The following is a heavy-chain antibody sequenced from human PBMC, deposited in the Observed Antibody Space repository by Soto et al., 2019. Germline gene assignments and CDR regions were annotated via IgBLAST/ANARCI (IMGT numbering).Heavy chain of an antibody. J-gene: IGHJ6*02. V-gene: IGHV3-33*01. CDR3: ASDLVGASDSYGLDV. D-gene: IGHD1-26*01. CDR2: IWHDGNDK. CDR1: GFTFSNYG. Sequence: GGSLRLSCAASGFTFSNYGMHWVRQAPGKGLEWVAIIWHDGNDKYYADSVRGRFIISRDNSKNRLYLQMNSLRAEDTAVYYCASDLVGASDSYGLDVWGQGTPVTVSS.